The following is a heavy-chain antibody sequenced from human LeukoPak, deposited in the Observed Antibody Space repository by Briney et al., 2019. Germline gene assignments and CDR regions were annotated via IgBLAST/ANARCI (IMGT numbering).Heavy chain of an antibody. Sequence: SVKVSCKTSGGTFNNSAISWVRQAPGQGLEWLGGIIPLFGTANYAQTFQGRVTITTDESTSTAYMELSSLRSEDTAVYSCERDGYGDYVWYWGQGTLVTVSS. CDR3: ERDGYGDYVWY. J-gene: IGHJ4*02. D-gene: IGHD4-17*01. CDR1: GGTFNNSA. CDR2: IIPLFGTA. V-gene: IGHV1-69*05.